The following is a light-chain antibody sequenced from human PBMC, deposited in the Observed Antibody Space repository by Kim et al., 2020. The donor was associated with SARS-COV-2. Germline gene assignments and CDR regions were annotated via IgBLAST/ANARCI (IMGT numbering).Light chain of an antibody. J-gene: IGLJ1*01. CDR1: KLGDKY. CDR2: QDS. CDR3: QAWDSSTANV. Sequence: SYELTQPPSVSVSPGQTASITCSGDKLGDKYACWYQQKPGQSPVLVIYQDSKRPSGIPERFSGSNSGNTATLTISGIQAMDEADYYCQAWDSSTANVFGT. V-gene: IGLV3-1*01.